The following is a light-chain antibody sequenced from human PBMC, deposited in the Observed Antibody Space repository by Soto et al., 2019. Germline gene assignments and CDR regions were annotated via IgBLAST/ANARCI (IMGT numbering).Light chain of an antibody. CDR1: RSNIRING. CDR2: KNN. Sequence: QSVLTQPPSASGTPGQRVTISCSGGRSNIRINGVDWCQHFPGTAPKLLIYKNNQRPSGVPDRFSGSKSGTSASLAISGLQSEDEADYYCATWDDNLKAEVFGGGTKLTVL. V-gene: IGLV1-44*01. CDR3: ATWDDNLKAEV. J-gene: IGLJ2*01.